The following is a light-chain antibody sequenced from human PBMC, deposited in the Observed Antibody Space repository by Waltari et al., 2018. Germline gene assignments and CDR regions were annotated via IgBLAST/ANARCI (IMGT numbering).Light chain of an antibody. CDR3: QKYGTLPAT. J-gene: IGKJ1*01. Sequence: EIVLTQSPGTLSLSPGERVTVSCRASQSVSKYLAWYQQKPGQAPRLLNYDTSTRATGIPDRCSGSGTGTDFSLTITRLEPEDVATYFCQKYGTLPATFGQGTKVEIK. CDR2: DTS. CDR1: QSVSKY. V-gene: IGKV3-20*01.